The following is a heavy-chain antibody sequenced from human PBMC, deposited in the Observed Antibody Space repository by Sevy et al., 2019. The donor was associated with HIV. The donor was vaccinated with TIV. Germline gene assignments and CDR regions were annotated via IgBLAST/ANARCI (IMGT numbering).Heavy chain of an antibody. CDR2: ISFDVTYK. D-gene: IGHD6-6*01. CDR3: AKLQGSSPQYYDMDV. Sequence: GGSLRLSCAASGFSFRTFGMFCVRQAPGKGLEWVALISFDVTYKYYADSVKGRFTISRDNSKNTLYVQMNSLRPEDTAVYYFAKLQGSSPQYYDMDVWGQGTTVTVSS. V-gene: IGHV3-30*18. J-gene: IGHJ6*02. CDR1: GFSFRTFG.